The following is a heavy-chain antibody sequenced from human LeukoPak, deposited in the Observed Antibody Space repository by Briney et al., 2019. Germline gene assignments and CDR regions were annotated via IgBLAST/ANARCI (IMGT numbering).Heavy chain of an antibody. Sequence: GGSPRLSCAASGFTFSSYAMHWVRQAPGKGLEWVAVISYDGSNKYYADSVKGRFTISRDNSKNTLYLQMNSLRAEDTAVYYCANKISPGIVVVPAAMLGYFQHWGQGTLVTVSS. CDR1: GFTFSSYA. CDR3: ANKISPGIVVVPAAMLGYFQH. D-gene: IGHD2-2*01. V-gene: IGHV3-30-3*01. J-gene: IGHJ1*01. CDR2: ISYDGSNK.